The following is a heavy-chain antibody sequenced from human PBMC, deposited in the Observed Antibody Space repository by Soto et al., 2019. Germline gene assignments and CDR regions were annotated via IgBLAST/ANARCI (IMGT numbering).Heavy chain of an antibody. Sequence: AISGSGGSTYYADSVKGRFAISRDNSKNTLYLQMNSLRAEDTAVYYCAKYPGKGIMITSGGVIVGFFDYWGQGTLVTVSS. D-gene: IGHD3-16*02. CDR2: ISGSGGST. J-gene: IGHJ4*02. CDR3: AKYPGKGIMITSGGVIVGFFDY. V-gene: IGHV3-23*01.